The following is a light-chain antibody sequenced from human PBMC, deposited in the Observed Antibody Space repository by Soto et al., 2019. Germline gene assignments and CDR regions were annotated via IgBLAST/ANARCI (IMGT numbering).Light chain of an antibody. CDR2: AAS. V-gene: IGKV1-39*01. J-gene: IGKJ1*01. CDR1: ENINSY. CDR3: QQSYSRLVT. Sequence: DIQMTQSPSSLSASVEDRVIITCRASENINSYLNWYQQKPGKAPKLLIYAASSLQSGVPSRFSGSGSETVFTPTINNLQPEDSATYYCQQSYSRLVTFGQVTKVEIK.